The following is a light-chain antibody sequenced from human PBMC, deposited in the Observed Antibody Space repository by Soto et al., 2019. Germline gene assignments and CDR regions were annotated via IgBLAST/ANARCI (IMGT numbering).Light chain of an antibody. CDR1: QSIANN. V-gene: IGKV3-15*01. J-gene: IGKJ1*01. CDR3: QQYNDWPPWT. CDR2: GAS. Sequence: EIVMTQSPASLSAPPGERITLSCKASQSIANNLAWHQQKPGQAPRLLMYGASTRAADIPARFSGSGSGTEFSLTISSLQSEDFAIYYCQQYNDWPPWTFGQGTKVDIK.